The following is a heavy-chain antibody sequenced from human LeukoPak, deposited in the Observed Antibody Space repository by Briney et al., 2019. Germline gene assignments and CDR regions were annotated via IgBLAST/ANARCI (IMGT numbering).Heavy chain of an antibody. Sequence: SETLSLTCTVSGGSISPYYWSWIRQPPGKGLEWLGYIYYSGNTDYNPSLKSRVAISVDTSKNQFFLKLSSVTAAGTAVYYCARSTGTTMFIDYWGQGTLVTVSS. V-gene: IGHV4-59*01. J-gene: IGHJ4*02. D-gene: IGHD3-10*02. CDR1: GGSISPYY. CDR3: ARSTGTTMFIDY. CDR2: IYYSGNT.